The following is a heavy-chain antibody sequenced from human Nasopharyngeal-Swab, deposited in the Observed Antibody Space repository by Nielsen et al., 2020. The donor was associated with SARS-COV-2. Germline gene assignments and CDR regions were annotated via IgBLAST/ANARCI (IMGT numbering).Heavy chain of an antibody. CDR3: AGGAVAVRHFDY. CDR1: GGSISSGSYY. CDR2: IYTSGST. J-gene: IGHJ4*02. D-gene: IGHD6-19*01. V-gene: IGHV4-61*02. Sequence: SETLSLTCTVSGGSISSGSYYWSWIRQPAGKGLEWIGRIYTSGSTNYNPSLKSRVTISVDTSENQFSLKLSSVTAADTAVYYCAGGAVAVRHFDYWGQGTLVTVSS.